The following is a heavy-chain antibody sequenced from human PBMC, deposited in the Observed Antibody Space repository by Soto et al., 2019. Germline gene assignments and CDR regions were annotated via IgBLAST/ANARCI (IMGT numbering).Heavy chain of an antibody. CDR2: ISSSGSTI. J-gene: IGHJ4*02. V-gene: IGHV3-11*01. Sequence: PGGSLRLSCAASGFTFSYYYMSWIRQAPGKGLEWVSYISSSGSTIYYADSVKGRFTISRDNAKNSLYLQMNSLRAEDTAVYYCARFRYYYDSSGYYTGSLFDYWGQGTLVTVSS. CDR1: GFTFSYYY. CDR3: ARFRYYYDSSGYYTGSLFDY. D-gene: IGHD3-22*01.